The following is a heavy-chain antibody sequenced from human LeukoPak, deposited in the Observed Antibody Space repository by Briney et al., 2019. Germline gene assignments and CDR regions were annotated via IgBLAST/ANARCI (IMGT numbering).Heavy chain of an antibody. V-gene: IGHV1-69*04. J-gene: IGHJ3*02. CDR1: GGTFSSYA. D-gene: IGHD2-21*02. Sequence: ASVKVSCKASGGTFSSYAISWVRQAPGQGLEWMGRIIPILGIANYAQKFQGRVTITADKSTSTAYMELSSLRSEDTAVYYCARSLAYCGGDCYSRAFDIWGRGTMVTVSS. CDR2: IIPILGIA. CDR3: ARSLAYCGGDCYSRAFDI.